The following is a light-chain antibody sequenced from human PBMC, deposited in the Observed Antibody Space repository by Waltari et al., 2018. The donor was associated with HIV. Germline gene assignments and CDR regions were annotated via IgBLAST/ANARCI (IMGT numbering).Light chain of an antibody. CDR3: QSYDSSLSGSFV. CDR1: SSNIGAGYD. CDR2: ADE. J-gene: IGLJ1*01. Sequence: QSVLTQPPSVSGAPGQRVTISCTGSSSNIGAGYDVHWFQQLPGTAPKLLIYADEHRPSGVPDRFSGSKSGTSASLAITGLQAEDEADYYCQSYDSSLSGSFVFGTGTKVTVL. V-gene: IGLV1-40*01.